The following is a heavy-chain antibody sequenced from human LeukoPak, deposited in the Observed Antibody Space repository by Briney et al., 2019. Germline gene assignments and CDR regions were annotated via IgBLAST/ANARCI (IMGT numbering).Heavy chain of an antibody. V-gene: IGHV3-53*01. CDR1: GFTVSSNC. Sequence: PGGSLRLSSAASGFTVSSNCMSWVRQAPGKGLDWVSVIYSGGSTYYADSVKGRFTISRDNSKNTLYLQMNSLRAEDTAVYYCARLLTSNAFDPWGQGTLVTVSS. J-gene: IGHJ5*02. CDR3: ARLLTSNAFDP. D-gene: IGHD2-15*01. CDR2: IYSGGST.